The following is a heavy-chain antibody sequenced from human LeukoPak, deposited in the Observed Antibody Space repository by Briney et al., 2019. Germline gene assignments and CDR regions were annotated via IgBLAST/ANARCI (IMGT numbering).Heavy chain of an antibody. CDR3: ARHFEGFGETTIYYYYMDV. D-gene: IGHD3-10*01. CDR1: GGSISSSDYY. J-gene: IGHJ6*03. CDR2: IYYSVTT. V-gene: IGHV4-39*01. Sequence: SETLSLTCTVSGGSISSSDYYWGWIRQPPGKGLEWIGSIYYSVTTYYNPSLKSRVTISVDTSKNQFSLKLSSVTAADTAVYYCARHFEGFGETTIYYYYMDVWGKGTTVTISS.